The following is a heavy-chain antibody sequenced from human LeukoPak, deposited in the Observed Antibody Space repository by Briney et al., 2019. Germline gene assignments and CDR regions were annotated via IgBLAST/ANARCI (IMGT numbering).Heavy chain of an antibody. J-gene: IGHJ4*02. D-gene: IGHD6-13*01. Sequence: SETLSLTCAVYGGSFSGYCWSWIRQPPGKGLEWIGEINHSGSTNYNPSLKSRVTISVDTSKNQFSLKLSSVTAADTAVYYCARSAGTGSDYWGQGTLVTVSS. CDR1: GGSFSGYC. CDR2: INHSGST. CDR3: ARSAGTGSDY. V-gene: IGHV4-34*01.